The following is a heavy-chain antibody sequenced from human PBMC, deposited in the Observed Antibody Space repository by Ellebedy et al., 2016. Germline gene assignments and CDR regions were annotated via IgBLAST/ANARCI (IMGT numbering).Heavy chain of an antibody. CDR2: IYYSGST. CDR3: ASLPDDYAKHDI. Sequence: SETLSLXCTVSGGSISSGDYYWSWIRQPPGKGLEWIGYIYYSGSTYYNPSLKSRVTISVDTSKNQFSLKLSSVTAAGTAVYYCASLPDDYAKHDIWGQGTMVTVSS. D-gene: IGHD4-17*01. CDR1: GGSISSGDYY. J-gene: IGHJ3*02. V-gene: IGHV4-30-4*01.